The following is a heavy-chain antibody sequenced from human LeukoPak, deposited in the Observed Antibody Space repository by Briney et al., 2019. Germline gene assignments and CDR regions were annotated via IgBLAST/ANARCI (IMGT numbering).Heavy chain of an antibody. Sequence: TGGSLRLSCAVSGFTISSYWMHWVRHAPGKGLVWVSRINSVGSYTNYADSVKGRFTISRDNGKNTLYLQMNSLRAEDTAVYYCARGIAEAYYYYGMDVWGQGTTVTVSS. CDR1: GFTISSYW. CDR3: ARGIAEAYYYYGMDV. D-gene: IGHD6-19*01. J-gene: IGHJ6*02. V-gene: IGHV3-74*01. CDR2: INSVGSYT.